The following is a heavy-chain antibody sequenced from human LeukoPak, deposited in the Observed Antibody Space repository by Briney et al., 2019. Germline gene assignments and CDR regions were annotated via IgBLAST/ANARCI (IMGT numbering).Heavy chain of an antibody. CDR3: ARDSQVYSSGWDVYYYYGMDV. V-gene: IGHV1-69*04. D-gene: IGHD6-19*01. Sequence: ASVKVSFKASGGTFSSYAISWVRQAPGQGLEWMGRIIPILGIANYAQKFQGRVTITADKSTSTAYMELSSLRSEDTAVYYCARDSQVYSSGWDVYYYYGMDVWGQGTTVTVSS. CDR1: GGTFSSYA. J-gene: IGHJ6*02. CDR2: IIPILGIA.